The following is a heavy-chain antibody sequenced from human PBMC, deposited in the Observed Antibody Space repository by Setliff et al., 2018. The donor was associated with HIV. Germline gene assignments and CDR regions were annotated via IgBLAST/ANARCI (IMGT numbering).Heavy chain of an antibody. CDR1: GGTFSSYA. CDR3: ARGAYRRRDGGTYFYQFDF. V-gene: IGHV1-69*10. CDR2: IIPIVDIA. J-gene: IGHJ4*02. D-gene: IGHD1-26*01. Sequence: VKVSCKASGGTFSSYAISWVRQAPGQGLEWMGGIIPIVDIAKYAQKFQDRVTITADKSTSTAFMELSSLRSEDTAVYYCARGAYRRRDGGTYFYQFDFWGRGTLVTVSS.